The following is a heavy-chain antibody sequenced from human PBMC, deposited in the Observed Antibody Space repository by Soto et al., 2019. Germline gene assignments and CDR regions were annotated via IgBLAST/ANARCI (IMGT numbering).Heavy chain of an antibody. Sequence: ASVKVSCKASGYTFTSYGISWVRQAPGQGLEWMGWISAYNGNTNYAQKLQGRVTMTTDTSTSTAYMELRSLRSDDTAVYYCARGYCSSTSCYHAVPYYYMDVWGKGTTVTVSS. V-gene: IGHV1-18*01. CDR1: GYTFTSYG. J-gene: IGHJ6*03. D-gene: IGHD2-2*01. CDR3: ARGYCSSTSCYHAVPYYYMDV. CDR2: ISAYNGNT.